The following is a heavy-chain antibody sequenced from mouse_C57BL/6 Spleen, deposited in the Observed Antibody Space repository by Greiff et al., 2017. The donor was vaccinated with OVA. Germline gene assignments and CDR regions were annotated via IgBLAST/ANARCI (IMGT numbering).Heavy chain of an antibody. J-gene: IGHJ4*01. Sequence: EVKVVESGGGLVQPGGSMKLSCVASGFTFSNYWMNWVRQSPEKGLEWVAQIRLKSDNYATHYAESVKGRFTISRDDSKSSVYLQMNNLRAEDTGIYYCTGGVQRWAMDYWGQGTSVTVSS. V-gene: IGHV6-3*01. D-gene: IGHD2-14*01. CDR1: GFTFSNYW. CDR3: TGGVQRWAMDY. CDR2: IRLKSDNYAT.